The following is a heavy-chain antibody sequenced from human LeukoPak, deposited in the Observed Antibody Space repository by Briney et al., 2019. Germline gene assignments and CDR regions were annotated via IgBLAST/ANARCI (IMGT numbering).Heavy chain of an antibody. CDR3: ARGSTRADDY. V-gene: IGHV4-59*11. D-gene: IGHD2/OR15-2a*01. Sequence: SETLSLTCTVSGASISRHYWSWIRQPPGKGLEWIGYVYHDGTTNYNPSLKSRVAISIDTSRNQLSLKLSSRTAADTAVYYCARGSTRADDYWGQGILVTVSS. CDR2: VYHDGTT. J-gene: IGHJ4*02. CDR1: GASISRHY.